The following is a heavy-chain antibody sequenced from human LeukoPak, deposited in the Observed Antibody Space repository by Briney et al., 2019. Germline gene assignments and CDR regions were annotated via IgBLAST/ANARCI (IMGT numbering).Heavy chain of an antibody. V-gene: IGHV3-15*01. CDR3: TTDSPTYCSGGSCYLAYYFDY. Sequence: GGSLRLSCAASGFTFSNAWMTWVRQAPGKGLEWVGRIKSKTDSGTTDFAAPVKGRFTISRDDSKNTLYLQMNSLKTEDTAVYYCTTDSPTYCSGGSCYLAYYFDYWGQGTLVTVSS. CDR2: IKSKTDSGTT. CDR1: GFTFSNAW. J-gene: IGHJ4*02. D-gene: IGHD2-15*01.